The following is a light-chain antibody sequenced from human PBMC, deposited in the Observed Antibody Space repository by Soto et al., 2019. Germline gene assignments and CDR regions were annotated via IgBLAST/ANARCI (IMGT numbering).Light chain of an antibody. CDR3: CSYTNTYPSYV. J-gene: IGLJ1*01. Sequence: QSVLTQPASVSGSPGQSITISCTGTSSDVGAYTSVSWYQQHPGKAPKLIIYEVSNRPPGVSTRFSGSKSASTASLTISGLQAEDEAHYFCCSYTNTYPSYVFGTGTKVTVL. CDR1: SSDVGAYTS. CDR2: EVS. V-gene: IGLV2-14*01.